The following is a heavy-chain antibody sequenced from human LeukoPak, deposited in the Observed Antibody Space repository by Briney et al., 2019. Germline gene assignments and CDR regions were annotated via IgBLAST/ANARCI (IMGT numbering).Heavy chain of an antibody. J-gene: IGHJ5*02. CDR1: GGSSSTYT. CDR2: FYSNGNT. Sequence: SETLTLTCTVSGGSSSTYTWSWIRQPAERELEWIGRFYSNGNTAYNPSVKSRVTMSVDMSKNQVSLKLTSVTAADTAIYYCARDFSSKNWFDTWGQGTLVTVSS. CDR3: ARDFSSKNWFDT. V-gene: IGHV4-4*07.